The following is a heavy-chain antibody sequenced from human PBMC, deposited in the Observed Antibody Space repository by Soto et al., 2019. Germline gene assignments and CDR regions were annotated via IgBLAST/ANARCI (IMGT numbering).Heavy chain of an antibody. CDR3: ARAGRGTPLDY. V-gene: IGHV4-30-2*01. J-gene: IGHJ4*02. CDR2: IYHSGST. Sequence: PSETLSLTCAVSGGSISSGGYSWSWIRRPPGKGLEWIGYIYHSGSTYYNPSLKSRVTISVDRSKNQFSLKLSSVTAADTAVYYCARAGRGTPLDYWGQGTLVTVSS. D-gene: IGHD2-15*01. CDR1: GGSISSGGYS.